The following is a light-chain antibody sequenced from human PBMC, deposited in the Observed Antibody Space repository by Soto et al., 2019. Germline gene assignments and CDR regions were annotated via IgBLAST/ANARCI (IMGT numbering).Light chain of an antibody. J-gene: IGLJ2*01. Sequence: QSALTQPRSASGSPGQSVTISCTGTSSDVGGYNYVSWYQQHPGKAPKGMIYDVSERPSGVPDRFSGSKSGNTASLTISGLQAEDEADYYCCSNAGSYEVFGGGTKLTVL. CDR1: SSDVGGYNY. CDR3: CSNAGSYEV. CDR2: DVS. V-gene: IGLV2-11*01.